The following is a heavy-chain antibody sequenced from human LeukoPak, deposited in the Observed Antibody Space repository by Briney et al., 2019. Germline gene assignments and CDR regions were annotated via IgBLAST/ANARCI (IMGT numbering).Heavy chain of an antibody. D-gene: IGHD6-19*01. CDR3: AKYSGWYYFDY. V-gene: IGHV3-23*01. Sequence: GGSLRLSCAASGFTFSSYAMTWVRQAPGKGLEWVSAISGNGGRTFYADSVKGRFTISRDNSKNTLYLQMNSLRAEDTAVYYCAKYSGWYYFDYWGQGTLVTVSS. J-gene: IGHJ4*02. CDR2: ISGNGGRT. CDR1: GFTFSSYA.